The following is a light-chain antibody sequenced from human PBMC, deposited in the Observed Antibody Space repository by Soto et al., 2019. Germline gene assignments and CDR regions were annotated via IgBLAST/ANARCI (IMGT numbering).Light chain of an antibody. V-gene: IGKV3-20*01. CDR2: GTS. CDR3: QQYGSMWT. CDR1: QSISRS. J-gene: IGKJ1*01. Sequence: EIVLTQSPSMLSVSAGERATLSCRASQSISRSLAWYQQKPGQAPRLVISGTSRRATGIPDRFSGSGSGTDFTLTINRLEPEDFAMYYCQQYGSMWTFGQGTKVDIK.